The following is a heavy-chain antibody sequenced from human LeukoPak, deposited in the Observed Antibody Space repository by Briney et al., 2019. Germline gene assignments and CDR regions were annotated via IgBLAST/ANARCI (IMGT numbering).Heavy chain of an antibody. Sequence: PGGSLRLSCAASGFTSSSYAMSWVRQAPGKGLECVSAISGSGRSRYYADSVKGRFTISRDSSKKTVYLQISRRRAEDTAVYYCAKYFQTTRYSLPHAFDIWGQGTVVTVSS. CDR1: GFTSSSYA. V-gene: IGHV3-23*01. D-gene: IGHD6-13*01. CDR3: AKYFQTTRYSLPHAFDI. CDR2: ISGSGRSR. J-gene: IGHJ3*02.